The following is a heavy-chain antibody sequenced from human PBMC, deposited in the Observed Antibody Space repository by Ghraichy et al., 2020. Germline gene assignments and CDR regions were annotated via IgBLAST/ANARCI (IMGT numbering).Heavy chain of an antibody. J-gene: IGHJ6*02. CDR2: IKQDGNEK. D-gene: IGHD1-1*01. Sequence: ASVKGLEWVANIKQDGNEKYCVDSVKGRFTISRDNAKNSLYLQMNSLRAEDTAVYYCARPRQPYYYYAMDVWGQGTTVTVSS. V-gene: IGHV3-7*01. CDR3: ARPRQPYYYYAMDV.